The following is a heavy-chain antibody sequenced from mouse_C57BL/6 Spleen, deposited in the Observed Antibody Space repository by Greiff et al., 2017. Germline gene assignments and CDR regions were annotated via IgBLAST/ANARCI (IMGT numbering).Heavy chain of an antibody. V-gene: IGHV1-82*01. J-gene: IGHJ2*01. CDR2: IYPGDGDT. CDR3: ARHDGYYVNYPFDY. Sequence: VQRVESGPELVKPGASVKISCKASGYAFSSSWMNWVKQRPGKGLEWIGRIYPGDGDTNYNGKFKGKATLTADKSSSTAYMQLSSLTSEDSAVYFCARHDGYYVNYPFDYWGQGTTLTVSS. CDR1: GYAFSSSW. D-gene: IGHD2-3*01.